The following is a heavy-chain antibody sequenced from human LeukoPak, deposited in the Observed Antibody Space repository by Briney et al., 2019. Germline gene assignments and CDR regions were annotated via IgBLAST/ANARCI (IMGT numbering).Heavy chain of an antibody. CDR2: ISSGSTI. V-gene: IGHV3-48*03. Sequence: GGSLRLSCAASGFTFSSYEMNWVRQAPGKGLEWVSYISSGSTIYYADSVKGRFTISRDNAKNSLYLQMNSLRAEDTAVYYCARGPYCSSTSCYVNGMDVWGQGTTVTVSS. D-gene: IGHD2-2*01. J-gene: IGHJ6*02. CDR3: ARGPYCSSTSCYVNGMDV. CDR1: GFTFSSYE.